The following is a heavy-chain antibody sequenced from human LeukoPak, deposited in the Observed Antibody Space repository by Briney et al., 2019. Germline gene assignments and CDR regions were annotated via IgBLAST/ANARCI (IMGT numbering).Heavy chain of an antibody. Sequence: SETLSLTCAVYGGSFSGYYWSWIRQPPGKGLEWIGEINHSGSTNYNPSLKSRVTVSVDTSKNQFSLKLSSVTAADTAVYYCARDIPYRGYSYGPLKSTWFDPWGQGTLVTVSS. CDR1: GGSFSGYY. J-gene: IGHJ5*02. CDR3: ARDIPYRGYSYGPLKSTWFDP. D-gene: IGHD5-18*01. CDR2: INHSGST. V-gene: IGHV4-34*01.